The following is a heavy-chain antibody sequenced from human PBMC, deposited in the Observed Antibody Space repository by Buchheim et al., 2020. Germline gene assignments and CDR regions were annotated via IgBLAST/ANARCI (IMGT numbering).Heavy chain of an antibody. V-gene: IGHV3-30-3*01. D-gene: IGHD3-22*01. CDR2: ISYDGSNK. J-gene: IGHJ4*02. Sequence: QVQLVESGGGVVQPGRSLRLSCAASGFTFSSYAMHWVRQAPGKGLEWVAVISYDGSNKYYADSVKGRFTISRDNSKNTLYLQMNSLRAEDTAVYYCARDYDSSGYYLGGFDYWGQGIL. CDR3: ARDYDSSGYYLGGFDY. CDR1: GFTFSSYA.